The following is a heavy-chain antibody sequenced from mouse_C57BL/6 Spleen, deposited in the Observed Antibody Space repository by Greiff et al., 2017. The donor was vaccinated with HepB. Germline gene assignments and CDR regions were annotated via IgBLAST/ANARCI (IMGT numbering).Heavy chain of an antibody. CDR2: IDPSDSYT. V-gene: IGHV1-50*01. D-gene: IGHD1-1*01. Sequence: QVQLQQPGAELVKPGASVKLSCKASGYTFTSYWMKWVKPRPGQGLEWIGEIDPSDSYTNYNQKFKGKATLTVDTSSSTAYMQLSSLTSEDSAVYYCARHYGGYAMDYWGQGTSVTVSS. CDR3: ARHYGGYAMDY. CDR1: GYTFTSYW. J-gene: IGHJ4*01.